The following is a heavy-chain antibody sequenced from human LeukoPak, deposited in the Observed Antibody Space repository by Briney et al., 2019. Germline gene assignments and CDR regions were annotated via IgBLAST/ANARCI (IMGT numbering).Heavy chain of an antibody. CDR3: ARSSKYSSSSGDFDY. CDR1: GYTFTSYD. D-gene: IGHD6-6*01. CDR2: MNPNSGNT. J-gene: IGHJ4*02. V-gene: IGHV1-8*01. Sequence: RASVKVSCKASGYTFTSYDINWVRRATGQGLEWMGWMNPNSGNTGYAQKFQGRVTMTRNTSISTAYMELSSLRSEDTAVYYCARSSKYSSSSGDFDYWGQGTLVTASS.